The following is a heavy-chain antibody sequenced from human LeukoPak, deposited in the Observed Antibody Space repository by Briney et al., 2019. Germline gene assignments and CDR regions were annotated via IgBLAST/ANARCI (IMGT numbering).Heavy chain of an antibody. CDR3: AISSTSLGDP. V-gene: IGHV5-51*01. Sequence: XXXGXGYRFTSYWXXWVRQMPGKGLEWMGIIYPGDSDTRYSPSLQGQVTISADKSISTAYLQWSSLKASDTAMYYCAISSTSLGDPWGQGTLVTVSS. CDR2: IYPGDSDT. D-gene: IGHD2-2*01. CDR1: GYRFTSYW. J-gene: IGHJ5*02.